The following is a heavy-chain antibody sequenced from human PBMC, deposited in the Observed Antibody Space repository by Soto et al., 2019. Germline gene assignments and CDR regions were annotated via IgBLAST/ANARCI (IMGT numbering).Heavy chain of an antibody. J-gene: IGHJ5*02. CDR2: IDGSGGIT. CDR3: VKNSGWFNT. CDR1: GFTFGTTD. Sequence: QLLQSGGGLVQPGGSLTLSCAASGFTFGTTDMSWVRQAPGEGLEWVSTIDGSGGITYYADSVKGLFTISRDNSRNTVYLQMNSLRGDDTALYYCVKNSGWFNTWGQGALVTVSS. D-gene: IGHD3-10*01. V-gene: IGHV3-23*01.